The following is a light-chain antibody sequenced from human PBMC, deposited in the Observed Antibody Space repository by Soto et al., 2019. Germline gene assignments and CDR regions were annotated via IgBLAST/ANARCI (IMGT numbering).Light chain of an antibody. J-gene: IGKJ4*01. V-gene: IGKV1-33*01. Sequence: DIQMTQSPSSLSASVGDRVTITCQASQDISNYLNWYQQKPGEAPKLLIYDASNLETGVPSRFSGSGSGTDFTFTISSLRPEDIATYYCQQYDNLPLTLGGGTKVDIK. CDR2: DAS. CDR1: QDISNY. CDR3: QQYDNLPLT.